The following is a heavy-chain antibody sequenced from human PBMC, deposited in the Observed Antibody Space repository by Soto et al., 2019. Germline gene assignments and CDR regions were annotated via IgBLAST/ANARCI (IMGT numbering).Heavy chain of an antibody. Sequence: GASVKVSCKASGYTFTTYYMHWVRQAPGQGLEWLGVINPSDGSTHYAQKFQGRVTMTRDTSTSTVYMELGSLRSEDTAVYSCARELVNSYGRGRAFDFWGQGTLVTVSS. CDR2: INPSDGST. D-gene: IGHD5-18*01. J-gene: IGHJ4*02. CDR1: GYTFTTYY. CDR3: ARELVNSYGRGRAFDF. V-gene: IGHV1-46*01.